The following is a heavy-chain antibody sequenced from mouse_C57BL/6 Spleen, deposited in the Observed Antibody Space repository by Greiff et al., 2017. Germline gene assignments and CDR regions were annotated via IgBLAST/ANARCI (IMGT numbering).Heavy chain of an antibody. CDR1: GISITTGNYR. J-gene: IGHJ1*03. CDR2: LYYSGTI. Sequence: EVQLQQSGPGLVKPSQTVFLTCTVTGISITTGNYRWSWLRQFPGNKLEWIGYLYYSGTITYNPSLANRTTIARDTPKSQFFLEMNSLTAEDTATFCGTRDGGWYIDVWGTGTTVTVSS. CDR3: TRDGGWYIDV. V-gene: IGHV3-5*01.